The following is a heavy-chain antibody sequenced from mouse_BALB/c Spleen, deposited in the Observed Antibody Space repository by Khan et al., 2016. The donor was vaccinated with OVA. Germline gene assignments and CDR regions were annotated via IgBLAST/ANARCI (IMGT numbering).Heavy chain of an antibody. J-gene: IGHJ3*01. Sequence: LQQPGTELVRPGASVKLSCKASGYTFTSYWMHWVKQRHGQGLEWIGNIYPGSGSTNYDEMFKSKGTLTVDTSSSTAYMHLSSLTSEDSAVYYGRRGAHYGRSLFAYWGQGTLVTVSA. CDR3: RRGAHYGRSLFAY. D-gene: IGHD2-1*01. V-gene: IGHV1S22*01. CDR1: GYTFTSYW. CDR2: IYPGSGST.